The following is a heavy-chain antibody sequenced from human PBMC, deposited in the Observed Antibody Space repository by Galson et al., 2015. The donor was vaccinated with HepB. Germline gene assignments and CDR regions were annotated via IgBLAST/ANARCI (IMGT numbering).Heavy chain of an antibody. CDR1: GGSISSSTYL. J-gene: IGHJ4*02. Sequence: SETLSLTCTVSGGSISSSTYLWGWIRQPPGKGLEWIGSIYYDGSTYYNPSLKSRVTKSVDTSKNQFSLNLSSVTAADTAVYYCARRLRGPKYYFDNWGQGALVTVSS. CDR2: IYYDGST. D-gene: IGHD3-10*01. V-gene: IGHV4-39*01. CDR3: ARRLRGPKYYFDN.